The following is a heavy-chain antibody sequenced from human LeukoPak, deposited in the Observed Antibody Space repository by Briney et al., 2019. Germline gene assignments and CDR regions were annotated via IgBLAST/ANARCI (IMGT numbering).Heavy chain of an antibody. J-gene: IGHJ4*02. V-gene: IGHV1-69*06. CDR3: ARNDHDILTGYYNYYFGY. CDR1: GGTFSSYA. Sequence: SVKVSCKASGGTFSSYAISWVRQAPGQGLEWMGGIIPIFGTANYAQKFQGRVTITADKSTSTAYMELSSLRSEDTAVYYCARNDHDILTGYYNYYFGYWGQGTLVTVSS. D-gene: IGHD3-9*01. CDR2: IIPIFGTA.